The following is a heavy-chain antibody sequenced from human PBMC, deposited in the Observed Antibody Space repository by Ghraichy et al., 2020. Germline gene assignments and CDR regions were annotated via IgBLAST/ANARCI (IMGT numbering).Heavy chain of an antibody. V-gene: IGHV3-23*01. CDR2: ISGGGGST. D-gene: IGHD3-10*01. J-gene: IGHJ4*02. CDR3: AKDRGGTMVRGVRFDY. CDR1: GFTFSSYA. Sequence: GESLNISCAASGFTFSSYAMSWVRQAPGKGLEWVSGISGGGGSTYYADSVKGRFTISRDNSKNTLYLQMNSLRAEDTAVYYCAKDRGGTMVRGVRFDYWGQGTLVTVSS.